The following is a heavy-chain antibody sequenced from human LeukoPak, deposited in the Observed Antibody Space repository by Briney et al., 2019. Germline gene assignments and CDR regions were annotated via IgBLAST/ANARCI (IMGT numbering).Heavy chain of an antibody. CDR3: ARTGYSSSWYFRAFDI. D-gene: IGHD6-13*01. J-gene: IGHJ3*02. Sequence: ASVKVSCKASGYTFTSYGISWVRQAPGQGLEWMGWISAYNGNTNYAQKLQGRVTMTTDTSTSTAYMGLRSLRSDDTAVYYCARTGYSSSWYFRAFDIWGQGTMVTVSS. V-gene: IGHV1-18*01. CDR2: ISAYNGNT. CDR1: GYTFTSYG.